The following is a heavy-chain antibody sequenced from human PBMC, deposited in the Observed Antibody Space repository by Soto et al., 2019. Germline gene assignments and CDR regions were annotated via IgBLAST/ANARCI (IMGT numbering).Heavy chain of an antibody. CDR3: ARDLGDIVVVPAAMRVNFDY. J-gene: IGHJ4*02. D-gene: IGHD2-2*01. Sequence: WVRQAPGQGLEWMGRIIPILGIANYAQKFQGRVTITADKSTSTAYMELSSLRSEDTAVYYCARDLGDIVVVPAAMRVNFDYWGQGTLVTVSS. V-gene: IGHV1-69*04. CDR2: IIPILGIA.